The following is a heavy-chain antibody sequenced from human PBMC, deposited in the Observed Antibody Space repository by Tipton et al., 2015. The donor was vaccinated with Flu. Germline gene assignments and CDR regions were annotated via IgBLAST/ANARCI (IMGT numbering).Heavy chain of an antibody. D-gene: IGHD6-13*01. J-gene: IGHJ4*02. V-gene: IGHV3-21*01. CDR1: GFTFSSYW. CDR3: ARGIAAAHDY. CDR2: ISSSSYI. Sequence: SLRLSCAASGFTFSSYWMSWVRQAPGKGLEWVSSISSSSYIYYADSVKGRFTISRDNAKNSLYLQMNSLRAEDTAVYYCARGIAAAHDYWGQGTLVTVSS.